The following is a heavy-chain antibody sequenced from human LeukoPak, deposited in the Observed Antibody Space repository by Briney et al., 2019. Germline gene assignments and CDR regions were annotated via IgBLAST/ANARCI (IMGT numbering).Heavy chain of an antibody. CDR3: ARVRGDYGYDSSGYTYYYYMDV. J-gene: IGHJ6*03. V-gene: IGHV4-34*01. Sequence: SETLSLTCAVYGGSFSGYYWSWIRQPPGKGLEWIGEINHSGSTNYNPSLKSRVTISVDTSKNQFSLTLSSVTAADTAVYYCARVRGDYGYDSSGYTYYYYMDVWGKGTTVTVSS. CDR2: INHSGST. D-gene: IGHD3-22*01. CDR1: GGSFSGYY.